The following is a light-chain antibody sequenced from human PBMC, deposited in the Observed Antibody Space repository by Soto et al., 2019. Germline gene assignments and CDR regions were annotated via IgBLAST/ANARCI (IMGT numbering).Light chain of an antibody. CDR1: QTISSW. CDR2: QVS. Sequence: DIQMTQSPSTLSASLGDRVTITCRASQTISSWLAWYQQKPGKAPKLLIYQVSNLESGVPSRFSGSGSGTEFTLTITSLQPDDFATYYCQQYSTYSRTFGQGTKVEIK. J-gene: IGKJ1*01. V-gene: IGKV1-5*03. CDR3: QQYSTYSRT.